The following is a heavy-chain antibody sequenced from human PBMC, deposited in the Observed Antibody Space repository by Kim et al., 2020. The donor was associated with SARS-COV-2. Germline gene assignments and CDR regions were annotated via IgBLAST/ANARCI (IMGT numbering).Heavy chain of an antibody. D-gene: IGHD3-3*01. CDR3: ASMSEPEGWFDP. CDR1: GGSISSGGYY. Sequence: SETLSLTCTVSGGSISSGGYYWSWIRQHPGKGLEWIGYIYYSGSTYYNPSLKSRVTISVDTSKNQFSLKLSSVTAADTAVYYCASMSEPEGWFDPWGQGTLVTVSS. V-gene: IGHV4-31*03. J-gene: IGHJ5*02. CDR2: IYYSGST.